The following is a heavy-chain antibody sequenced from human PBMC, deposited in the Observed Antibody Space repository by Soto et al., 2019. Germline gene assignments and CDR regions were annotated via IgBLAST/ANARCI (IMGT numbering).Heavy chain of an antibody. CDR1: GGSVSSGSYY. V-gene: IGHV4-61*01. Sequence: SETLSLTGPVGGGSVSSGSYYWSLIRQPPGKGLEWIGYIYYSGSTNYNPSLKSRVTISVDTSKNQFSLKLSSVNAADTAVYYCARGGFIADRYYYYGMDVWGQGTTVTVSS. CDR3: ARGGFIADRYYYYGMDV. D-gene: IGHD6-6*01. J-gene: IGHJ6*02. CDR2: IYYSGST.